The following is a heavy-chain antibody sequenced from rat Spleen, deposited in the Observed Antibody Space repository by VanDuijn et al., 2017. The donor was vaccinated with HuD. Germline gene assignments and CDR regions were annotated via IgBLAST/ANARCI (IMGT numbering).Heavy chain of an antibody. J-gene: IGHJ4*01. CDR3: ARHGWGYGVMDA. D-gene: IGHD4-3*01. CDR1: GFTFSDYY. CDR2: ISYDGSST. V-gene: IGHV5-7*01. Sequence: EVQLVESGGGLVQPGRSMKLSCAASGFTFSDYYMAWVRQAPKKGLEWVATISYDGSSTYYRDSVKGRFTISRDNAKSTLYLQMDSLRSEDTATYNCARHGWGYGVMDAWGQGASVTVSS.